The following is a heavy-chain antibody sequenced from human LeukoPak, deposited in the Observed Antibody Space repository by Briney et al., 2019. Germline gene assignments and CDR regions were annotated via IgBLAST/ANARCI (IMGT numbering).Heavy chain of an antibody. J-gene: IGHJ4*02. CDR3: ARLKESQKIFDN. CDR1: GVSISSSSYY. CDR2: IYYSGTT. Sequence: PSETLSLTCTVSGVSISSSSYYWVWIRQPPGKGLEWIGSIYYSGTTYYNPSLKSRIIISVDTSKNQFSLKMSSVTAADTAVYYCARLKESQKIFDNWGQGILVTVSS. V-gene: IGHV4-39*01.